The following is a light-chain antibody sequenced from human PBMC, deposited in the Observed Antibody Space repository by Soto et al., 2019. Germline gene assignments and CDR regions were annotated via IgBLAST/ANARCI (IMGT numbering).Light chain of an antibody. CDR1: QSVSSNY. CDR3: QQYGSSPSP. V-gene: IGKV3-20*01. J-gene: IGKJ1*01. Sequence: EIVLTQSPGTLSLSPGERATLSCRASQSVSSNYITWYQQKPGQAPRRLIFGASSRATGIPDRFSGSGSGTDFTLTISRLEPEDFAVYYCQQYGSSPSPFGQGTKVDIK. CDR2: GAS.